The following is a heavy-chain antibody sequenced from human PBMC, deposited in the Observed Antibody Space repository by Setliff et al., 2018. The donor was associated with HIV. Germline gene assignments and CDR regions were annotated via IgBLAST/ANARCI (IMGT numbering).Heavy chain of an antibody. CDR1: GASMGRHY. J-gene: IGHJ3*02. CDR2: IYYSESI. CDR3: ARGDYDSSGYYNVDAFDI. D-gene: IGHD3-22*01. Sequence: SETLSLTCTVSGASMGRHYWSWIRQPPGKGLEWIGNIYYSESITYNPSLKSRVTISVDTSKNQVSLKLSSVTAADTAVYYCARGDYDSSGYYNVDAFDIWGQGTMVTVSS. V-gene: IGHV4-59*11.